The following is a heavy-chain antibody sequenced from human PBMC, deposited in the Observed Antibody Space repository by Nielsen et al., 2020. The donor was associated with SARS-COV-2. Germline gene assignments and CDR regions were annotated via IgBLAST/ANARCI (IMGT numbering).Heavy chain of an antibody. V-gene: IGHV3-73*01. Sequence: ESLEISRVAPWFTFSRSAIHRGRQASGKGAEWVGRIRSYANEYATAYAASVKGRFTISRDDSKNTAYLQMISLKTEDTAVYYCSSPTVAYWGQGTLVTVSS. CDR2: IRSYANEYAT. CDR1: WFTFSRSA. J-gene: IGHJ4*02. CDR3: SSPTVAY. D-gene: IGHD4-23*01.